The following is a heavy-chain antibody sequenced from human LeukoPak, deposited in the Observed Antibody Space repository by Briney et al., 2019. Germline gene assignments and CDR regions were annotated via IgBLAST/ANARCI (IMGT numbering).Heavy chain of an antibody. D-gene: IGHD3-9*01. V-gene: IGHV4-4*07. CDR1: GGSISESY. CDR3: ARHQYLTYYDILTGYSLGPSSFDY. J-gene: IGHJ4*02. CDR2: ISPTGST. Sequence: SETLSLTCTVSGGSISESYWSWIRQTAGKGLEHIGRISPTGSTLYNPSLKSRVTMSVDPSKNQFSLRLTSVTAADTAVYYCARHQYLTYYDILTGYSLGPSSFDYWGQGTLVTVSS.